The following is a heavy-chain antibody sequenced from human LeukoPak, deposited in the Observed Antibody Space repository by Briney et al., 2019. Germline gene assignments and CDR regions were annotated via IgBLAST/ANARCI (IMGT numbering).Heavy chain of an antibody. V-gene: IGHV4-34*01. Sequence: SETLSLTCAVYGGSFSGYYWSWIRQPPGKGLEWIGEINHSGSTNYNPSLKSRVTISVDTSKNQFSLKLSSVTAADTAVYYCARLRRIYGSGSFPDYWGQGTLVTVSS. CDR1: GGSFSGYY. CDR2: INHSGST. D-gene: IGHD3-10*01. J-gene: IGHJ4*01. CDR3: ARLRRIYGSGSFPDY.